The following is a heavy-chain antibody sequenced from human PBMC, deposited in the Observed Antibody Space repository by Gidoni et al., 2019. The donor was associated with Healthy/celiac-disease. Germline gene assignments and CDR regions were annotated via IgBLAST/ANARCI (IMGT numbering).Heavy chain of an antibody. CDR2: IWYDGINK. V-gene: IGHV3-33*01. D-gene: IGHD2-21*02. J-gene: IGHJ4*02. Sequence: QVQLVESGGGVVQPGRSLRLSCAASGFTFSSYGMHWVRQAPGKGLEWVAVIWYDGINKYYADSVKGRFTISRDKSKNTLYLQMNSLRAEDTAVYYCARGGDIVVVTAISALNYWGQGTLVTVSS. CDR1: GFTFSSYG. CDR3: ARGGDIVVVTAISALNY.